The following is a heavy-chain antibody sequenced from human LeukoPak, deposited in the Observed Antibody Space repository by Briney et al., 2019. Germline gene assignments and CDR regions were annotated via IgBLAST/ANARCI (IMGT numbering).Heavy chain of an antibody. D-gene: IGHD3-22*01. V-gene: IGHV1-2*02. J-gene: IGHJ4*02. CDR2: ISPKSGVT. CDR1: GYTFNDYY. CDR3: ARALGSYYDTSAYQAY. Sequence: ASVTVSCKASGYTFNDYYIHWVRQGPRQGLEWMGWISPKSGVTNYEQKFQGRVTMARDTSLSTAYMELSSLRSDDTAVYFCARALGSYYDTSAYQAYWGQGTLVTVTS.